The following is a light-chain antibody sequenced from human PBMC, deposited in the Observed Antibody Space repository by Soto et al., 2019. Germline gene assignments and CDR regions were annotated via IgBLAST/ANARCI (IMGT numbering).Light chain of an antibody. J-gene: IGKJ1*01. V-gene: IGKV3-15*01. Sequence: EIVMTQSPATLSVSPGERATLSCRASQSVSGNLAWYQQKPGQAPRLLIYDTSTRATGIPARFSGSGSGTEFTLTINSLQSEDSAVYYCQQHNNWPWTFSQGTKMEIK. CDR3: QQHNNWPWT. CDR2: DTS. CDR1: QSVSGN.